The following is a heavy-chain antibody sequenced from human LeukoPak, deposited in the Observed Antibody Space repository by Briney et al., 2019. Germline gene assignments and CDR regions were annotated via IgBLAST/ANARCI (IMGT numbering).Heavy chain of an antibody. CDR1: GGSISSGGYY. Sequence: AQTLSLTCTVSGGSISSGGYYWSWIRQHPGKGLEWIGYIYYSGSTYYNPSLKSLVTISVDTSKNQFSLKLSSVTAADTAVYYCARGGCSGGSCYYRGGFDPWGQGTLVTVSS. CDR3: ARGGCSGGSCYYRGGFDP. J-gene: IGHJ5*02. CDR2: IYYSGST. V-gene: IGHV4-31*01. D-gene: IGHD2-15*01.